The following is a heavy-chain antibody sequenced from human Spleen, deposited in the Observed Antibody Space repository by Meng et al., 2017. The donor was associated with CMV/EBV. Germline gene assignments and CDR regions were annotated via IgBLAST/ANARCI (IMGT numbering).Heavy chain of an antibody. J-gene: IGHJ4*02. D-gene: IGHD6-19*01. Sequence: ASGYTFTSFYMHWVRQAPGRGLEWMGIINPSDGSTSYAQKFQGRVTMTRDTSTSTVYMELSSLRSEDTAVYYCARRYSSGWYYFDCWGQGTLVTVSS. V-gene: IGHV1-46*01. CDR2: INPSDGST. CDR3: ARRYSSGWYYFDC. CDR1: GYTFTSFY.